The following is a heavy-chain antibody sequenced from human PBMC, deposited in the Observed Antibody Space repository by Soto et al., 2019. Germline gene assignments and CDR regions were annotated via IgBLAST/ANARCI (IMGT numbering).Heavy chain of an antibody. J-gene: IGHJ4*02. CDR2: ISAYNGNT. V-gene: IGHV1-18*01. CDR1: GGTFSSYA. D-gene: IGHD3-22*01. Sequence: QVQLVQSGAEVKKPGSSVKVSCKASGGTFSSYAISWVRQAPGQGLEWMGGISAYNGNTNYAQKLQGRVTMTTDTSTSTAYMELRSLRSDDTAVYYCARVEIRYYYDSSGPNGYWGQGTLVTVSS. CDR3: ARVEIRYYYDSSGPNGY.